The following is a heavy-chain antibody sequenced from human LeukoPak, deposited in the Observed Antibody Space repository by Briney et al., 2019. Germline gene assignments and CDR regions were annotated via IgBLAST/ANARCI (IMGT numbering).Heavy chain of an antibody. CDR3: ARLSRETTVTTWFDP. Sequence: GESLKISCKGSGYNFTTYWIGWVRQMPGKGLEWMGIIYPGDSDTICSPSFQGQVTISADKSINTAYLQWSSLKASDTAMYYCARLSRETTVTTWFDPWGHGTLVTVSS. D-gene: IGHD4-17*01. V-gene: IGHV5-51*01. CDR2: IYPGDSDT. CDR1: GYNFTTYW. J-gene: IGHJ5*02.